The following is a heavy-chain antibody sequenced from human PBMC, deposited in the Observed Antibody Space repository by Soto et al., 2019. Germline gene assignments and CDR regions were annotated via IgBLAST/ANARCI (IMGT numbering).Heavy chain of an antibody. CDR2: ISSNGVGT. Sequence: EVQLAESGGGLAQPGGSLRLSCAASGFTLSGYAMGWVRQAPGKGLEYVSGISSNGVGTYYAYSVQGRFTISRDNSKNTVYLQMGSLRPEDMAVYYCARRARPDFYYMDAWGKGTTVTVSS. CDR3: ARRARPDFYYMDA. V-gene: IGHV3-64*01. D-gene: IGHD6-6*01. CDR1: GFTLSGYA. J-gene: IGHJ6*03.